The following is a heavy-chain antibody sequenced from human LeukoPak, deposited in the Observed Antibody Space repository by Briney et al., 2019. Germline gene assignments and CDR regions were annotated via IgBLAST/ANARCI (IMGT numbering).Heavy chain of an antibody. J-gene: IGHJ4*02. CDR1: GFTFRSYD. Sequence: PGGSLRLSCAASGFTFRSYDMNWVRQAPGKGLEWVSFISDSGGSTYYADSVKGRFTISRDNSKNTLYLQMNSLRAEDTAVYYCAKKVSGSSWYYFDYWGQGTLVTVSS. V-gene: IGHV3-23*01. D-gene: IGHD6-19*01. CDR3: AKKVSGSSWYYFDY. CDR2: ISDSGGST.